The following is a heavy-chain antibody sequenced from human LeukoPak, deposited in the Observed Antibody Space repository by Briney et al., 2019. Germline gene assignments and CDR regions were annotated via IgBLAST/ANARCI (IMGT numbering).Heavy chain of an antibody. D-gene: IGHD3-3*01. CDR2: ISYDGSNK. J-gene: IGHJ4*02. Sequence: PGRSLRLSCAASGFTFSSYAMHWVRQAPGKGLEWVAVISYDGSNKYYADSVKGRFTISRDNSKNTLYLQMNSLRAEDTAVYYCAKARDFWSGYLDFDYWGQGTLVTVSS. CDR3: AKARDFWSGYLDFDY. V-gene: IGHV3-30*04. CDR1: GFTFSSYA.